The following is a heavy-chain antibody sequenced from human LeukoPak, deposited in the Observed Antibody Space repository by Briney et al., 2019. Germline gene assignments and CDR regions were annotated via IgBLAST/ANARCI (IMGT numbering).Heavy chain of an antibody. Sequence: GGSLRLSCAASGFTFSSYAMHWVRQAPGKGLEWVAVISYDGSNKYYADSVKGRFTISRDNSKNTLYLQMNSLRAEDTAVYYCAKDLLTYYYDSSGYYYVGGFDYWGQGTLVTVSS. CDR2: ISYDGSNK. CDR1: GFTFSSYA. J-gene: IGHJ4*02. V-gene: IGHV3-30-3*01. CDR3: AKDLLTYYYDSSGYYYVGGFDY. D-gene: IGHD3-22*01.